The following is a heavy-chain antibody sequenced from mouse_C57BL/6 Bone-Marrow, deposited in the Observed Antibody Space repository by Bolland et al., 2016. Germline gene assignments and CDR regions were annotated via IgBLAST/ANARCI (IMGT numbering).Heavy chain of an antibody. J-gene: IGHJ2*01. CDR2: GGGYI. V-gene: IGHV5-9-1*02. Sequence: GGGYIYYADTVKGRFTISRDNARNTLYLQMSSLKSEDTAMYYCTRDPSTGYFDYWGQGTT. CDR3: TRDPSTGYFDY. D-gene: IGHD1-1*01.